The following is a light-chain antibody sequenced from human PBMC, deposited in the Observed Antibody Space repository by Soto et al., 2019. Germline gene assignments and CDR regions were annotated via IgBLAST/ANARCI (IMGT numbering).Light chain of an antibody. Sequence: IQLTQSPSSLSASVGDRVTITCRASQGISSYLAWYQQKPGKAPKLLIYAASTLQSGVPSRFSGSGCGTYFTLTIRSLQPEDFATYYCQQLNSYLFTFGPGTKVDIK. CDR1: QGISSY. CDR2: AAS. J-gene: IGKJ3*01. V-gene: IGKV1-9*01. CDR3: QQLNSYLFT.